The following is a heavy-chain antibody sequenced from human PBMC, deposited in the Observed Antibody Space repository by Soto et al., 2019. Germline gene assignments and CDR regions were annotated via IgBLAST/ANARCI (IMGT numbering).Heavy chain of an antibody. CDR2: ITSSGATI. CDR1: GFTFSDYY. D-gene: IGHD5-12*01. J-gene: IGHJ4*02. CDR3: ARRYGGYEDY. Sequence: GGSLRLSCAASGFTFSDYYMSWIRQAPGKGLEWVSYITSSGATISYADSVKGRFTISRDNAKNSLFLQMSSLRAEDTAVYYCARRYGGYEDYWGQGTLVTVSS. V-gene: IGHV3-11*01.